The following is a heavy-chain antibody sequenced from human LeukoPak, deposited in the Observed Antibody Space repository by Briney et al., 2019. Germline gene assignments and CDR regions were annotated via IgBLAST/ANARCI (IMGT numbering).Heavy chain of an antibody. CDR3: ARDPGAAVGDLDY. CDR2: INPDSGAT. CDR1: GYTFTGYY. D-gene: IGHD6-13*01. V-gene: IGHV1-2*02. Sequence: GASVKVSCKASGYTFTGYYMHWVRQAPGQGLEWMGWINPDSGATNYAQKFQGRVTMTRDTSISTAYMELNRLTSDDTAVYYCARDPGAAVGDLDYWGQGTLATVSS. J-gene: IGHJ4*02.